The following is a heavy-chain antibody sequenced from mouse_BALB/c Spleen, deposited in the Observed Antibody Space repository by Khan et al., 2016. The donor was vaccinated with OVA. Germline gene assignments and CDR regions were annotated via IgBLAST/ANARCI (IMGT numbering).Heavy chain of an antibody. J-gene: IGHJ2*01. D-gene: IGHD2-14*01. Sequence: IQLVQSGPELVKPGASVKMSCTASGYTFTAYVIHWVKQKPGQGLDWIGYIYPFNDDTKYNEKFKGKATLTSDKSSSTAYMELSSLTSEDSAVYYGARNYRYDVYFDSWGQGTTLTVSS. V-gene: IGHV1S136*01. CDR2: IYPFNDDT. CDR1: GYTFTAYV. CDR3: ARNYRYDVYFDS.